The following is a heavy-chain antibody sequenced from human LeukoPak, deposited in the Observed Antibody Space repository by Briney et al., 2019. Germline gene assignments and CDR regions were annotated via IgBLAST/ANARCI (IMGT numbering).Heavy chain of an antibody. CDR2: ISWNGGEE. D-gene: IGHD6-19*01. V-gene: IGHV3-30*18. J-gene: IGHJ4*02. CDR3: AKEQGYTGWLTTGH. CDR1: GFTFSDYG. Sequence: PGMSLRLSCAASGFTFSDYGMHWLRQAPGKGLEWVAVISWNGGEEHYGNSVRGRFTISRDNSKNMVYLQMNSLRAEDTAVYYCAKEQGYTGWLTTGHWGQGALVTVSS.